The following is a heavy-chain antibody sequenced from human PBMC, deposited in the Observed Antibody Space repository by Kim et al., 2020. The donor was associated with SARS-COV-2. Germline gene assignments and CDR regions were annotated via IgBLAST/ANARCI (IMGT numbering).Heavy chain of an antibody. CDR1: GGSISSYY. D-gene: IGHD3-22*01. CDR3: AGDSWGYGVDY. Sequence: SETLSLTCTVSGGSISSYYWSWIRQPPGNGLEWIGYIYDSGSTNYNPSLKSRVTISVDKNQFSLKLTSVTAADTAVYHCAGDSWGYGVDYWGQGTLVTVSS. V-gene: IGHV4-59*01. CDR2: IYDSGST. J-gene: IGHJ4*02.